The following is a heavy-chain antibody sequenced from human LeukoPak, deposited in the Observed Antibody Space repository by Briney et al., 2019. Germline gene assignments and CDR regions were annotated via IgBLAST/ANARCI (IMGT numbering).Heavy chain of an antibody. CDR2: IYHSGST. V-gene: IGHV4-38-2*01. Sequence: SETLSLTCAVSGYSISSGYYWGWIRQSPGKGLEWIGSIYHSGSTYYNPSLKSRVTISVDTSKNQFSLKLSSVTAADTAVYYCARHPGPFWRKWYFDYWGQGTLVTVSS. D-gene: IGHD3-3*01. CDR1: GYSISSGYY. J-gene: IGHJ4*02. CDR3: ARHPGPFWRKWYFDY.